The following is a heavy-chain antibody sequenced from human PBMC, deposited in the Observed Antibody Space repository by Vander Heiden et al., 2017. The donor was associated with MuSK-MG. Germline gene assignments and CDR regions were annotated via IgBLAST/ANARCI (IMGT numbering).Heavy chain of an antibody. CDR2: IYPGESDT. J-gene: IGHJ4*02. CDR3: TRQDYDTSGSYY. D-gene: IGHD3-22*01. CDR1: GFSFTSYW. Sequence: EVKLVQSGVEMKMPGESLKISCKVSGFSFTSYWIGWVRQMPGKGLEWMGIIYPGESDTRYSPAFQGQVTISADKSSRTAYLKWRSMKASDTAMYYFTRQDYDTSGSYYWGQGTMVTVSS. V-gene: IGHV5-51*01.